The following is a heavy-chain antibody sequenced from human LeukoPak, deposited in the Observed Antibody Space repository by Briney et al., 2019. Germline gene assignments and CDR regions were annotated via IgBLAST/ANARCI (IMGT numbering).Heavy chain of an antibody. V-gene: IGHV3-7*01. CDR3: ARGYCSGTSCFGAFDM. D-gene: IGHD2-2*01. J-gene: IGHJ3*02. CDR1: GSNFSSHW. CDR2: IGQDGTEK. Sequence: GGSLRLSCAASGSNFSSHWMSWVRQAPGKGLEWVANIGQDGTEKNYVDSVKGRFTISRDNAKNSLYLQMSSLRAEDTAVYHCARGYCSGTSCFGAFDMWGQGTMVPVSS.